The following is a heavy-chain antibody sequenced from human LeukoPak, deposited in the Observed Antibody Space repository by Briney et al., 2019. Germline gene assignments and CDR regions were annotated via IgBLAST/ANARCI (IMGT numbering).Heavy chain of an antibody. J-gene: IGHJ4*02. CDR2: IYTSGST. V-gene: IGHV4-61*02. CDR1: GGSISSGSYY. Sequence: PSETLSLTCTVSGGSISSGSYYWSWIRQPAGKGLEWIGRIYTSGSTNYNPSLKSRVTISVDKSKNQFSLKLSSVTAADTAVYYCARADFDYWGQGTLVTVSS. CDR3: ARADFDY.